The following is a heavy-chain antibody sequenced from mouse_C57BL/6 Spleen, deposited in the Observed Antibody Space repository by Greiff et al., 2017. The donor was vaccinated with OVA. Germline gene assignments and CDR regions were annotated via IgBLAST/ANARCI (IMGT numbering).Heavy chain of an antibody. Sequence: QVQLQQSGAELARPGASVKLSCKASGYTFTSYGISWVKQRTGQGLEWIGEIYPRSGNTYYNEKFKGKATLTADKSSSTAYMELRSLTSEDSAVYFWARHYGSSYYGFAYWGQGPLVTVPA. D-gene: IGHD1-1*01. CDR2: IYPRSGNT. V-gene: IGHV1-81*01. J-gene: IGHJ3*01. CDR3: ARHYGSSYYGFAY. CDR1: GYTFTSYG.